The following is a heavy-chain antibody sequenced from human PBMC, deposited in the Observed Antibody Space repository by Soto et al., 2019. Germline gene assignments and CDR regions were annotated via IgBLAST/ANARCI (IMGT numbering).Heavy chain of an antibody. Sequence: QVQLQQWGAGPLRPLETLSLTCGVSGGSFSGYYWAWIRQSPGKGLEWIGEINDRGPINYNPSLKGRVSISVGASENDYSLNLRSVTAADSAVYYCARESHDILAGPPWVWYFDLWGRGTLVTVSS. D-gene: IGHD3-9*01. CDR3: ARESHDILAGPPWVWYFDL. CDR2: INDRGPI. CDR1: GGSFSGYY. J-gene: IGHJ2*01. V-gene: IGHV4-34*01.